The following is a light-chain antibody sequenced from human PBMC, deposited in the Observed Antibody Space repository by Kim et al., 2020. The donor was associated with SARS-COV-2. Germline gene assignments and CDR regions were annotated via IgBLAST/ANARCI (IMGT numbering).Light chain of an antibody. CDR2: AAT. V-gene: IGKV1-27*01. Sequence: ASVGDGVTITCRASQGISNYVAWYQQKPGEAPKLLIYAATALQLGVSSRFSGSGSGTDFTLTISDLQPEDVATYYCQKYNSAPWTFGRGTKVDIK. CDR1: QGISNY. CDR3: QKYNSAPWT. J-gene: IGKJ1*01.